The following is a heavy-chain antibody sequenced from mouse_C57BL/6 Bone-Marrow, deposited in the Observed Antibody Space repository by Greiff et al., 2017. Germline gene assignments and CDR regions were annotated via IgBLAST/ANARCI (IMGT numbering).Heavy chain of an antibody. Sequence: EVQLQQSGPELVKPGASVKIPCKASGYTFTDYNMDWVKQSHGKSLEWIGDINPNNGGPIYNQKFKGKATLTVDKSSSTAYMELRSLTSEDTAVYYCARLAKYYGSSYAMDYWGQGTSVTVSS. D-gene: IGHD1-1*01. CDR1: GYTFTDYN. CDR3: ARLAKYYGSSYAMDY. CDR2: INPNNGGP. J-gene: IGHJ4*01. V-gene: IGHV1-18*01.